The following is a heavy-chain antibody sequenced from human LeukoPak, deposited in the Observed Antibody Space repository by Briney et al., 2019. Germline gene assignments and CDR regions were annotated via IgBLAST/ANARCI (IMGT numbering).Heavy chain of an antibody. CDR1: GGTFSSYA. CDR3: ARSMTNNRFFPPNYYHLDV. J-gene: IGHJ6*03. CDR2: IIPIFGTA. V-gene: IGHV1-69*05. D-gene: IGHD3-3*01. Sequence: ASVKVSCKASGGTFSSYAISWVRQARGQGLEWMGGIIPIFGTANYAQKFQGRVTITTDESTSTAYMELSSLRSEDTAVYYCARSMTNNRFFPPNYYHLDVWGKGTTVTVYS.